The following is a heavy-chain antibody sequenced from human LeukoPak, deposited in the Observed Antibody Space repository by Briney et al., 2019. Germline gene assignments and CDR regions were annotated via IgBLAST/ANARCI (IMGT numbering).Heavy chain of an antibody. V-gene: IGHV3-13*04. J-gene: IGHJ4*02. CDR3: ARGSGKGAVTTYPLPFDY. D-gene: IGHD4-17*01. CDR2: VGPAGDT. Sequence: LPGDSLRLSCAASGFTFSSYDMHWVRQATGKGLEWVSAVGPAGDTYYPGSVKGRFTISRENAKNSLYLQMNSLRAGDTAVYYCARGSGKGAVTTYPLPFDYWGQGTLVTLSS. CDR1: GFTFSSYD.